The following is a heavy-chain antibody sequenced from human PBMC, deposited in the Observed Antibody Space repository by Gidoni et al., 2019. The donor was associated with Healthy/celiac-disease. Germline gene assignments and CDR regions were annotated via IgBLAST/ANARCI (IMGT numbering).Heavy chain of an antibody. CDR3: AKDTEVHAVAGTRLGMDV. V-gene: IGHV3-23*01. CDR2: ISGSGGST. J-gene: IGHJ6*02. Sequence: EVQLLESGGGLVQPGGSLRLSCADSGFPFPTHAMSWVRQAAGMGLGWVAAISGSGGSTYYADSVKGRLTNSRDNSKNTLYLQRNSLRAEDTAVYYCAKDTEVHAVAGTRLGMDVWGQGTTVTVSS. D-gene: IGHD6-19*01. CDR1: GFPFPTHA.